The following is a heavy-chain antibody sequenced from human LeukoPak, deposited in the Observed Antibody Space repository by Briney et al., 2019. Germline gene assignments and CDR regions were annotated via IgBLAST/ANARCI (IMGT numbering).Heavy chain of an antibody. J-gene: IGHJ4*02. CDR3: AKAGGGIILDYFDY. D-gene: IGHD2-21*01. Sequence: GGSLRLSCAASGFTFSSYSMNWVRQAPGKGLEWVSAISGSGGSTYYADSVKGRFTISRDNSKNTLYLQMNSLRAEDTAVYYCAKAGGGIILDYFDYWGQGTLVTVSS. CDR2: ISGSGGST. CDR1: GFTFSSYS. V-gene: IGHV3-23*01.